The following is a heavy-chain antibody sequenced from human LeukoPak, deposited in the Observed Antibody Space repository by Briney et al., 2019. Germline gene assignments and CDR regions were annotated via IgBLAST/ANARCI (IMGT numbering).Heavy chain of an antibody. J-gene: IGHJ3*02. D-gene: IGHD2-15*01. CDR2: INSDGSST. CDR1: GFPFSSYW. Sequence: GGSLRLSCAASGFPFSSYWMHWVRQAPGKGLVWVSRINSDGSSTSYADSVKGRSTISRDNAKNTLYLQMNSLRAEDTAVYCCARPDIVVVVAATGYAFDIWGQGTMVTVSS. V-gene: IGHV3-74*01. CDR3: ARPDIVVVVAATGYAFDI.